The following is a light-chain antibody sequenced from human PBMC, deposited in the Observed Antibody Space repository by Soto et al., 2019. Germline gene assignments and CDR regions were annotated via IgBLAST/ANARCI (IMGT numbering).Light chain of an antibody. CDR3: QQYNNWPHT. J-gene: IGKJ2*01. Sequence: EIVLTQSPATLSLSPGERATLSCRASQSVSSYLAWYQQKPGQAPRLLIYDASNRATGIPARFSGSGSGTDFTLTISSLEPEDFAVYSCQQYNNWPHTFGQGTKLEIK. CDR2: DAS. V-gene: IGKV3-11*01. CDR1: QSVSSY.